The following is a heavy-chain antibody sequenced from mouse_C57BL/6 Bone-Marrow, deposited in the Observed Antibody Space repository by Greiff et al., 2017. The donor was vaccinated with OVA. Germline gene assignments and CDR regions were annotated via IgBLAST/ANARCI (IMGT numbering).Heavy chain of an antibody. D-gene: IGHD1-1*01. CDR2: IYPGGGDT. Sequence: VQLQQSGPELVKPGASVKISCKASGYAFSSSWMNWVKQRPGKGLEWIGRIYPGGGDTNYNGKFKGKATLTADKSSSTAYMQLSSLTSEDSAVYFCARGDYGSSSAWFAYWGQGTLVTVSA. CDR1: GYAFSSSW. V-gene: IGHV1-82*01. CDR3: ARGDYGSSSAWFAY. J-gene: IGHJ3*01.